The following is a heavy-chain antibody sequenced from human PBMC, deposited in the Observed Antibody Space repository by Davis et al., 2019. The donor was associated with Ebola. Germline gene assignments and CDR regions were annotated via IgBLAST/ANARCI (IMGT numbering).Heavy chain of an antibody. D-gene: IGHD3-9*01. V-gene: IGHV1-69*13. CDR1: GGTFSSYA. CDR2: IIPIFGTA. J-gene: IGHJ5*02. Sequence: SVKVSCKASGGTFSSYAISWVRQAPGQGLEWMGGIIPIFGTANYAQKFQGRVTITADESTSTAYMELSSLRSEDTAVYYCAGLILTVKPAKGNWFDPWGQGTLVTVSS. CDR3: AGLILTVKPAKGNWFDP.